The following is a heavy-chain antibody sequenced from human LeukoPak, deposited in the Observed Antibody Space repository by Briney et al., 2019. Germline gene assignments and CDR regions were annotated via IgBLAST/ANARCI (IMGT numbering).Heavy chain of an antibody. J-gene: IGHJ3*02. V-gene: IGHV1-24*01. CDR2: FDPEDGET. Sequence: ASVKVSCKVSGYTFTELSMHWVRQAPGKGLEWMGGFDPEDGETIYAQKFQGRVTMTEDTSTDTAYMELSSLRSEDTAVYYCATHNPAITMTKRDAFDIWGQGTMVTVSS. CDR3: ATHNPAITMTKRDAFDI. CDR1: GYTFTELS. D-gene: IGHD3-22*01.